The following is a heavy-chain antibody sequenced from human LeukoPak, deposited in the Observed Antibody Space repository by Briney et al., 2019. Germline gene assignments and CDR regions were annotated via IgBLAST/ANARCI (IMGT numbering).Heavy chain of an antibody. CDR3: ARDSCSSVTCYDY. V-gene: IGHV3-33*01. CDR2: IQHDGSIK. Sequence: GRSLRLSCAASGFTFSNYGMHWVRLAPGKGREWVAAIQHDGSIKYYADSVKGRFTISRDDSKNTLYLQMNSLRAEDAAVYYCARDSCSSVTCYDYWGQGTLVTVSS. D-gene: IGHD2-2*01. J-gene: IGHJ4*02. CDR1: GFTFSNYG.